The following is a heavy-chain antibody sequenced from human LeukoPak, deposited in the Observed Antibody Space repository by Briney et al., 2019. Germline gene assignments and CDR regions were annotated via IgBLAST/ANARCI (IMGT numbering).Heavy chain of an antibody. CDR2: ISGSGGST. D-gene: IGHD6-19*01. V-gene: IGHV3-23*01. CDR3: ATGGWLVENGY. CDR1: GFTFSSYA. J-gene: IGHJ4*02. Sequence: GGSLRLSCAASGFTFSSYAMSWVRQAPGKGLEWVSAISGSGGSTYYADSAKGRFTISRDNSKNTLYLQMNSLRAEDTAVYYCATGGWLVENGYWGQGTLVTVSS.